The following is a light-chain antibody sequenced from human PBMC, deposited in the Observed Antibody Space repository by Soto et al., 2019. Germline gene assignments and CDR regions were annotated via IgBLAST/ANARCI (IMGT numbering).Light chain of an antibody. CDR2: EGT. CDR1: SSDVGGYNL. CDR3: CSYAGRSIRV. V-gene: IGLV2-23*01. J-gene: IGLJ1*01. Sequence: QSVLTQPASVSGSPGQSITISCTGTSSDVGGYNLVSWYQQHPGRAPKLIIYEGTKRPSGVSDRFSVSKSGNTASLTISGLPADDEAAYHFCSYAGRSIRVVGTGTQVTVL.